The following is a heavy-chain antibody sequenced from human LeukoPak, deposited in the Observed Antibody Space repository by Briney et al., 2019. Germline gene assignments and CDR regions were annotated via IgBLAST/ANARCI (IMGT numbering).Heavy chain of an antibody. V-gene: IGHV3-64*01. CDR1: GFTFSSYA. CDR2: ISSNGGST. CDR3: ARARFLVHWFDY. D-gene: IGHD3-3*01. Sequence: GGSLRLSCAASGFTFSSYAMHWVRQAPGKGLEYVSAISSNGGSTYYANSVKGRFTISRDNSKNTLYLQMGSLRAEDMAVYYCARARFLVHWFDYWGQGTLVTVSS. J-gene: IGHJ4*02.